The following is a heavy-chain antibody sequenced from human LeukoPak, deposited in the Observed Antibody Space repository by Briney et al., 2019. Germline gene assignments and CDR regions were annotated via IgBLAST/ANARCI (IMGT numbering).Heavy chain of an antibody. CDR2: INHSGST. Sequence: SETLSLTCAVYGGSFSGYYWSWIRQPPGKGLEWIGEINHSGSTNYNPSLKGRVTISVDTSKNQFSLKLSSVTAADTAVYYCARVVRPVWGSYRYTGYFDYWGQGTLVTVSS. CDR3: ARVVRPVWGSYRYTGYFDY. D-gene: IGHD3-16*02. J-gene: IGHJ4*02. CDR1: GGSFSGYY. V-gene: IGHV4-34*01.